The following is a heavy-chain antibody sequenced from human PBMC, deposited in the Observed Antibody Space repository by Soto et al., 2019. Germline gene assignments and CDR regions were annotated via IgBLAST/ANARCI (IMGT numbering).Heavy chain of an antibody. CDR3: ASAPRGNYGYPSYFDY. CDR1: GGSISSYY. Sequence: QVQLQESGPGLVKPSETLSLTCTVSGGSISSYYWSWIRQPPGTGLEWIGYIYYSGSTNYNPPLKSRVTISVDTSKNQFSLKLSSVTAADTAVYYCASAPRGNYGYPSYFDYWGQGTLVTVSS. CDR2: IYYSGST. D-gene: IGHD3-10*01. V-gene: IGHV4-59*01. J-gene: IGHJ4*02.